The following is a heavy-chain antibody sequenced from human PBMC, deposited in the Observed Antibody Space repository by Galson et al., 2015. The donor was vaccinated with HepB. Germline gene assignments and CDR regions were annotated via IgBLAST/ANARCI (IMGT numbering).Heavy chain of an antibody. J-gene: IGHJ4*02. CDR1: GFTFSSYW. CDR3: ASDPDYYGSGSYNL. Sequence: SLRLSCAASGFTFSSYWMSWVRQAPGKGLEWVANIKQDGSEKYYVDSVKGRFTISRDNAKNSLYLQMNSLRAEDTAVYYCASDPDYYGSGSYNLWGQGTLVTVSS. CDR2: IKQDGSEK. V-gene: IGHV3-7*03. D-gene: IGHD3-10*01.